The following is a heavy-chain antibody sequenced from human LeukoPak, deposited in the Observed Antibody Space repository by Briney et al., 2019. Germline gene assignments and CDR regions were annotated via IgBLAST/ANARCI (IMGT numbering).Heavy chain of an antibody. V-gene: IGHV1-69*13. CDR1: GGTFSSYA. D-gene: IGHD3-10*02. Sequence: ASVKVSCKASGGTFSSYAISWVRQAPGQGLEWMGGIIPIFGTANYAQKFQGRVTITADESTSTAYMELSSLRSGDTAVYYCARVNVRGVISGNYYYMDVWGKGTTVTVSS. CDR3: ARVNVRGVISGNYYYMDV. J-gene: IGHJ6*03. CDR2: IIPIFGTA.